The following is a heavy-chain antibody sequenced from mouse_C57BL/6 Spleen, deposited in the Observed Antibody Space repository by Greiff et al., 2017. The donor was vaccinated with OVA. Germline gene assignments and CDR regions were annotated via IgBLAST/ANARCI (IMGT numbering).Heavy chain of an antibody. CDR3: ARDRLFFEY. CDR2: ISYDGSN. Sequence: DVKLQESGPGLVKPSQSLSLTCSVTGYSITSGYYWNWIRQFPGNKLEWMGYISYDGSNNYNPSLKNRISITRDTSKNQFFLKLNSVTTEDTATYYCARDRLFFEYWGQGTTLTVSS. CDR1: GYSITSGYY. D-gene: IGHD1-1*01. J-gene: IGHJ2*01. V-gene: IGHV3-6*01.